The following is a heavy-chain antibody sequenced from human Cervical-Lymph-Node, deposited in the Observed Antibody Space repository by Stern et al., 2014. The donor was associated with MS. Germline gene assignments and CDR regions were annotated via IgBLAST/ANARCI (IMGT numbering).Heavy chain of an antibody. CDR2: ITWNSDKI. V-gene: IGHV3-9*01. J-gene: IGHJ4*02. Sequence: QLVESGGGMAQPGRSLRLSCAASGFKFDDYAMHWVRQTPGKGLEWVSGITWNSDKIVYADSVKGRFTISRDNAKSSLYLQMSSLRAEDTALYFCTKGRLYDILTTFYDSWGQGTLVTVSS. CDR1: GFKFDDYA. CDR3: TKGRLYDILTTFYDS. D-gene: IGHD3-9*01.